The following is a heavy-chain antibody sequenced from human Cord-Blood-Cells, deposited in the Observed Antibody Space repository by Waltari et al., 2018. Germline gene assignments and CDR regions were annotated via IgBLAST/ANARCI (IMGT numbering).Heavy chain of an antibody. CDR3: ARGPVVYAMYINYYYGMDV. CDR1: GFTFSSYA. D-gene: IGHD2-8*02. V-gene: IGHV3-30-3*01. Sequence: QVQLVESGGGVVQPGRSLRLSCAASGFTFSSYAMHWARQAPGKGLEWVAVISYDGSNKYYADSVKGRFTISRDNSKNTLYLQMNSLRAEDTAVYYCARGPVVYAMYINYYYGMDVWGQGTTVTVSS. J-gene: IGHJ6*02. CDR2: ISYDGSNK.